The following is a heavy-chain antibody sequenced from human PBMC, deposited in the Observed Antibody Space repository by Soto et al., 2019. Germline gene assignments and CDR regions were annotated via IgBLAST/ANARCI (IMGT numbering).Heavy chain of an antibody. Sequence: GGSLRLSCSASGFTFSSYAMHWVRQAPGKGLEYVSSISINGGSTHYADSVKGRFTISRDNAKNSLYLQMNSLRAEDTAVYYCARAWRYYDSSGLYYFDYWGQGTLVTVSS. D-gene: IGHD3-22*01. CDR3: ARAWRYYDSSGLYYFDY. J-gene: IGHJ4*02. CDR1: GFTFSSYA. V-gene: IGHV3-64*04. CDR2: ISINGGST.